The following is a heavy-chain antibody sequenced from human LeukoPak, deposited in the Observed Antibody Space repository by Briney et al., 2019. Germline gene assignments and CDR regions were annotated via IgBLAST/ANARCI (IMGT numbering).Heavy chain of an antibody. CDR1: GYSISSGYD. V-gene: IGHV4-38-2*02. CDR2: IYHSGIT. CDR3: ARGSASGSYYSAFDI. Sequence: RSSETLSLTCTVSGYSISSGYDWGWIRQPPGKGLEWIGSIYHSGITYYNPSLKSRVTISVDTSKNQFSLKLSSVTAADTAVYYCARGSASGSYYSAFDIWGQGTMVTVSS. J-gene: IGHJ3*02. D-gene: IGHD1-26*01.